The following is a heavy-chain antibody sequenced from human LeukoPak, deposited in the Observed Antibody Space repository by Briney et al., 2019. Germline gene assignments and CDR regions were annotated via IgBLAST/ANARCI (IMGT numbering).Heavy chain of an antibody. D-gene: IGHD3-22*01. CDR2: IYYSGST. CDR3: AIDLHYYDSSGYYYLYDY. CDR1: GGSISSSSYY. Sequence: SETLSLTCTVSGGSISSSSYYWGWIRQPPGKGLEWIGSIYYSGSTYYNPSLKSRVTISVDTSKNQFSLKLSSVTAADTAVYYCAIDLHYYDSSGYYYLYDYWGQGTLVTVSS. V-gene: IGHV4-39*07. J-gene: IGHJ4*02.